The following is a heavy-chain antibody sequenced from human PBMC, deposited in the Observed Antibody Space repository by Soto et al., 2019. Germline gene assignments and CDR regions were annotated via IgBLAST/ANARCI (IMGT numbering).Heavy chain of an antibody. Sequence: SETLSITCSVSGESISSGGYSWSWIRQPPGGGLEWLGYIYHSGTTYSNPSLQSRLTMSVDRSKNEFSLNLNSVTAADTALYYCASSVDSSGWHDAFNIWGRGTLVTVSS. J-gene: IGHJ3*02. CDR3: ASSVDSSGWHDAFNI. CDR1: GESISSGGYS. CDR2: IYHSGTT. V-gene: IGHV4-30-2*01. D-gene: IGHD6-19*01.